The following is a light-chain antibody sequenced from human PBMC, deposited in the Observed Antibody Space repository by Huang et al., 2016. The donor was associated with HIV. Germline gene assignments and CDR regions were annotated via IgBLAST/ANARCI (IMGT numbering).Light chain of an antibody. CDR3: QHYYITPPWT. V-gene: IGKV1-NL1*01. Sequence: DIQMTQSPSSLSASVGDRVTITCRASQGISNSLAWYQQQPGKAPKLLVYAASRLESGVPSRFSGSGSGTDYTLTISSLHPEDFATYYCQHYYITPPWTFDQGTKVEV. CDR1: QGISNS. CDR2: AAS. J-gene: IGKJ1*01.